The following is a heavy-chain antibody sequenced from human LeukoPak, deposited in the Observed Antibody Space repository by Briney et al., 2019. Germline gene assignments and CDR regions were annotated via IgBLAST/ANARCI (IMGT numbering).Heavy chain of an antibody. V-gene: IGHV4-61*01. CDR1: GGSVSSGSYY. D-gene: IGHD3-16*01. CDR3: ARDGPGGYFDY. Sequence: SETLSLTCTVSGGSVSSGSYYWSWIRQPPGKGLEWIGYIYYSGSTNYNPSLKSRVTISVDTSENQFSLKLSSVTAADTAVYYCARDGPGGYFDYWGQGTLVTVSS. J-gene: IGHJ4*02. CDR2: IYYSGST.